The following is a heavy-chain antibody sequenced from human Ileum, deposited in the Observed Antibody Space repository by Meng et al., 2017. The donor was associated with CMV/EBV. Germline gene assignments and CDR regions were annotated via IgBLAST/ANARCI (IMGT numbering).Heavy chain of an antibody. J-gene: IGHJ4*02. V-gene: IGHV4-34*01. CDR3: AREGLPNEGYVPYYFDS. CDR2: INHSGST. D-gene: IGHD3-16*01. CDR1: GSFSGYY. Sequence: GSFSGYYWSWIRQPPGKGLEWIGEINHSGSTNYNPSLKSRVTISVDTSKNQFSLKLSSVTAADTAVYYCAREGLPNEGYVPYYFDSWGQGNLVTV.